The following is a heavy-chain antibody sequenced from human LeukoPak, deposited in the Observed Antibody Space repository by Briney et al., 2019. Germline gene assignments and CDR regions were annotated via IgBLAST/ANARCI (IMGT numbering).Heavy chain of an antibody. V-gene: IGHV5-51*01. CDR2: IYPGDSDT. CDR1: GYNFISYW. Sequence: GESLKISCKGSGYNFISYWIGWVRQMPGKGLEWMGIIYPGDSDTRYSPSFQGQVTISADKSISTAYLRWSSLKASDTAMYYCAMPVDSSSSSFDYWGQGTLVTVSS. J-gene: IGHJ4*02. D-gene: IGHD6-6*01. CDR3: AMPVDSSSSSFDY.